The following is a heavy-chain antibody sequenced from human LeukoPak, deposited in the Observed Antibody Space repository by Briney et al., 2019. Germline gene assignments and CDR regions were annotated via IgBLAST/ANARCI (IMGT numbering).Heavy chain of an antibody. Sequence: SVKVSCKASGGTFSSYAISWVRQAPGQGLEWMGRIIPILGIANYAQKFQGRVTITADKSTSTAYMEPSSLRSEDTAVYYCARARRGNAFDIWGQGTMVTVSS. CDR3: ARARRGNAFDI. CDR2: IIPILGIA. CDR1: GGTFSSYA. V-gene: IGHV1-69*04. D-gene: IGHD1-1*01. J-gene: IGHJ3*02.